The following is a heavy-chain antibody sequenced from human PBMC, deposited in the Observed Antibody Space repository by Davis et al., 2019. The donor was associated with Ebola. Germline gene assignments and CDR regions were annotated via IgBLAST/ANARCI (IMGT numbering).Heavy chain of an antibody. CDR3: ASNRITMIVGNWYFDL. V-gene: IGHV3-53*04. CDR1: GFIVSSNY. J-gene: IGHJ2*01. D-gene: IGHD3-22*01. CDR2: IYSGGST. Sequence: PGGSLRLSCAASGFIVSSNYMSWVRQAPGKGLEWVSVIYSGGSTYYADSVKGRFTISRHNSKNTLYLQMNSLRAEDTAVYYCASNRITMIVGNWYFDLWGRGTLVTVSS.